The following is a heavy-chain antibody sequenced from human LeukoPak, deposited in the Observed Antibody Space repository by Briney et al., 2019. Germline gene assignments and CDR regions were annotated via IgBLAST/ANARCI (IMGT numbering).Heavy chain of an antibody. V-gene: IGHV3-23*01. J-gene: IGHJ4*02. CDR3: ARVDNDFWSGYYLDY. CDR1: GFTFTSYS. D-gene: IGHD3-3*01. Sequence: GGSLRLSCAASGFTFTSYSMSWVRQAPGKGLEWVSGTSDRGDYTYYADSVKGRFTISRDNSKNTLYLQMNSLRAEDTAVYYCARVDNDFWSGYYLDYWGQGTLVTVSS. CDR2: TSDRGDYT.